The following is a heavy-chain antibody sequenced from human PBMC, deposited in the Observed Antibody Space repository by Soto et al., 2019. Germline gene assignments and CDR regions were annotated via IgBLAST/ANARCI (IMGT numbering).Heavy chain of an antibody. V-gene: IGHV1-18*01. D-gene: IGHD2-2*01. CDR2: ISAYNGNT. CDR3: ARDSSGTPGY. Sequence: QVQLVQSGAEVKKPGASVKVSCKASGYTFTSYGISWVRQAPGQGLEWMGWISAYNGNTNYAQKLQGRVTMTTDTSRGNACRELGSLRSDDAAGYACARDSSGTPGYWGQGTLVTVSS. J-gene: IGHJ4*02. CDR1: GYTFTSYG.